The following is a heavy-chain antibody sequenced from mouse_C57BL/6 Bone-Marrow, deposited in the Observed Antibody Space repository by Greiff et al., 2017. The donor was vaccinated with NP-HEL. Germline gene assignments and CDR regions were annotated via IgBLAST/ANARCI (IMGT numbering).Heavy chain of an antibody. CDR1: GYTFTSSN. D-gene: IGHD2-3*01. J-gene: IGHJ2*01. CDR2: IYPGNGDT. Sequence: QVQLQQSGAELVRPGASVKMSCKASGYTFTSSNMHWVKQTPRRGLEWIGAIYPGNGDTSYNQKFKGKATLTVDKSSSTAYMQLSSLTSEDSAVYFCARFYDGYYDNYWGQGTTLTVSS. CDR3: ARFYDGYYDNY. V-gene: IGHV1-12*01.